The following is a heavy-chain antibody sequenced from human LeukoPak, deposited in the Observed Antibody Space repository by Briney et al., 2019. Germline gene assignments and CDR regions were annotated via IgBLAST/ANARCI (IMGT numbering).Heavy chain of an antibody. CDR2: INPSGGLT. Sequence: ASVKVSCKASGYTFTRYDMHWVRQAPGQGLEWMGIINPSGGLTSYAQKFQERVTITRDMSTSTAYMELSSLRSEDTAVYYCAAVEKLLWFGELFNYSMDVWGQGTTVTVSS. J-gene: IGHJ6*02. CDR3: AAVEKLLWFGELFNYSMDV. CDR1: GYTFTRYD. V-gene: IGHV1-46*01. D-gene: IGHD3-10*01.